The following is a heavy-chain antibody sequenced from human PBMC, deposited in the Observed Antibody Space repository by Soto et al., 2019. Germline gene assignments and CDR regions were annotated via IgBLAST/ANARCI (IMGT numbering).Heavy chain of an antibody. J-gene: IGHJ3*02. D-gene: IGHD3-10*01. CDR2: ISWNSGSI. CDR1: GFTFDDYA. V-gene: IGHV3-9*01. Sequence: PGGSLRLSCAASGFTFDDYAMHWVRQAPGKGLEWVSGISWNSGSIGYADSVKGRFTISRDNAKNSLYLQMNSLRAEDTALYYCAKDMSPMGVIANDAFDIWGQGTMVTVSS. CDR3: AKDMSPMGVIANDAFDI.